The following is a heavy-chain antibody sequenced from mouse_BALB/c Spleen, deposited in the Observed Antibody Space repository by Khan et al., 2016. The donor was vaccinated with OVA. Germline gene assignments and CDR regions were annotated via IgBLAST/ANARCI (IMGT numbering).Heavy chain of an antibody. CDR2: IDSNGGST. Sequence: EVELVESGGGIVQPGGSLTRSCAASRFTISSYRMSSVRQTPDKRLELVATIDSNGGSTHYPDSVKRRVTISGDNATNALYLRMRSLKSEGTAMYYCARSAIWGQGTTLTVSS. CDR1: RFTISSYR. D-gene: IGHD2-12*01. J-gene: IGHJ2*01. CDR3: ARSAI. V-gene: IGHV5-6-3*01.